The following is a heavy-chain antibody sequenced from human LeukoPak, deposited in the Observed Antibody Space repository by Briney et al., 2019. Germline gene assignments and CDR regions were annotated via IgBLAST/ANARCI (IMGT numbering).Heavy chain of an antibody. CDR3: ARESTVTTYFDY. CDR2: ISAYNGNT. Sequence: GAPVKVSCKASGSTFTTYGISWVRQAPGQGLEWLGWISAYNGNTNYAQKLQGRVTMTTNTSTSTAYMELGRHSSNYTALYYCARESTVTTYFDYWGQGTLVTVSS. CDR1: GSTFTTYG. J-gene: IGHJ4*02. V-gene: IGHV1-18*01. D-gene: IGHD4-17*01.